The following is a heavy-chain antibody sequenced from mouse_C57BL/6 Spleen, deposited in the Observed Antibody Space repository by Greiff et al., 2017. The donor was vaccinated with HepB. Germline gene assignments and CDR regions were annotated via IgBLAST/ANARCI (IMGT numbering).Heavy chain of an antibody. CDR2: INPSTGGT. J-gene: IGHJ4*01. Sequence: VHVKQSGPELVKPGASVKISCKASGYSFTGYYMNWVKQSPEKSLEWIGEINPSTGGTTYNQKFKAKATLTVDKSSSTAYMQLKSLTSEDSAVYYCAILYAMDYWGQGTSVTVSS. CDR3: AILYAMDY. V-gene: IGHV1-42*01. CDR1: GYSFTGYY.